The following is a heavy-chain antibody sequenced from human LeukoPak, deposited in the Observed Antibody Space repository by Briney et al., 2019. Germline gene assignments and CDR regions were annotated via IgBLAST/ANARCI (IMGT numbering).Heavy chain of an antibody. Sequence: GASVKVSCKPSGYTFTSYYMHWVRPAPRQGREWMGIINPSGGSTRYAQKFQGRVTMTRDTFTSTVYMELSSLRSEDTAVYYCARVRITMVRGDYFDYWGQGTLVTVSS. CDR3: ARVRITMVRGDYFDY. CDR1: GYTFTSYY. V-gene: IGHV1-46*01. D-gene: IGHD3-10*01. CDR2: INPSGGST. J-gene: IGHJ4*02.